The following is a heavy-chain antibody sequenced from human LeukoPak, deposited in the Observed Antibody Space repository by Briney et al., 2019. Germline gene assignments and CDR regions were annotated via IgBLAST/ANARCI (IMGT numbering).Heavy chain of an antibody. J-gene: IGHJ4*02. CDR2: IIAIFGIA. CDR3: ARGSPDSSGYLPLDY. D-gene: IGHD3-22*01. Sequence: SVKVSCKASAGTFTSYSITWVRQAPGQRLDWMGGIIAIFGIAKYAQKFQGRVTITTDESKSTTYMELSSLRSEDTAVYYCARGSPDSSGYLPLDYWGQGTLVTVSS. CDR1: AGTFTSYS. V-gene: IGHV1-69*05.